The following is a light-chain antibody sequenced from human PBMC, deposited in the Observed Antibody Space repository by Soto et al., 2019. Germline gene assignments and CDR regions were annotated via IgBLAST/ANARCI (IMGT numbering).Light chain of an antibody. V-gene: IGKV3-15*01. CDR1: QSGSSN. CDR3: QQRSDWPLT. J-gene: IGKJ4*01. Sequence: EIVMTQSPATLSVSPGERATLSCRASQSGSSNLAWYQQKPGQAPRVLIYGASTRATGIPARFSGSGSGTDFTLTISSLEPEDFAVYYCQQRSDWPLTFGGGTKVDIK. CDR2: GAS.